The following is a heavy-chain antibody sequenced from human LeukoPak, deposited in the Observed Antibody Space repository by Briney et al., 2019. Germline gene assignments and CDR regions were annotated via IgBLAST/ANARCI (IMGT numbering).Heavy chain of an antibody. Sequence: PGGSLRLSCAASGFTFSNYAMSWVRQAPGKGLEWVSSISANGGGTYYADSVKGRFTVSRDNSQNTLYLQMNSLRAEDTAVYYCAKSGSSVFWSWGQGTLVTVSS. CDR2: ISANGGGT. J-gene: IGHJ5*02. CDR3: AKSGSSVFWS. CDR1: GFTFSNYA. D-gene: IGHD3-3*02. V-gene: IGHV3-23*01.